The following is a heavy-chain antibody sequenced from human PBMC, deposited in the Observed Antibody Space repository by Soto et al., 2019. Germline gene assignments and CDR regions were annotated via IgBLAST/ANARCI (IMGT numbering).Heavy chain of an antibody. V-gene: IGHV4-39*02. J-gene: IGHJ4*02. CDR2: SYYSGRT. CDR1: GGSISSSSYY. Sequence: QLQLQESGPGLVKPSETLSLTCTVSGGSISSSSYYWGWIRQPPGKGLEWIGSSYYSGRTYYNPSLKRLLTRSVDTSKNQFSLKPSSVTAADTAVYYCARDVGGYCSGGSCYSGGGLGYWGQVTLLTVSS. CDR3: ARDVGGYCSGGSCYSGGGLGY. D-gene: IGHD2-15*01.